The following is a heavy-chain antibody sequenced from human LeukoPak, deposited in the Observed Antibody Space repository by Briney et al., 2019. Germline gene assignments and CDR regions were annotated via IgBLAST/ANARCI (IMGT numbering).Heavy chain of an antibody. CDR1: GFTFSSYN. CDR2: IGSGSSLI. J-gene: IGHJ5*02. D-gene: IGHD1-26*01. V-gene: IGHV3-48*02. CDR3: ARSGGLGATIYPNWFDL. Sequence: GGSLRLSCAASGFTFSSYNMTWVRQAPGKGLEWVSFIGSGSSLIYYADSVKGRFTISRDDAKNSLFLQMNSLRDEDTAVFYCARSGGLGATIYPNWFDLWGQGTLVIVSS.